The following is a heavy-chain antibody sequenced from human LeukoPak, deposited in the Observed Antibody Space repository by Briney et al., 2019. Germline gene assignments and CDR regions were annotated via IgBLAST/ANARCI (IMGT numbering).Heavy chain of an antibody. D-gene: IGHD3-10*01. CDR3: TIVRGYGTGSYSDY. Sequence: PGESLRLSCAASGFTFSNTWMSWVRQAPGKGLEWVSRIKSRTDGGTTDYAAPVKGRFSISRDDSQNTLYLQMNSLGTEDTAIYYCTIVRGYGTGSYSDYWGQGTLVTVSS. CDR2: IKSRTDGGTT. J-gene: IGHJ4*02. V-gene: IGHV3-15*01. CDR1: GFTFSNTW.